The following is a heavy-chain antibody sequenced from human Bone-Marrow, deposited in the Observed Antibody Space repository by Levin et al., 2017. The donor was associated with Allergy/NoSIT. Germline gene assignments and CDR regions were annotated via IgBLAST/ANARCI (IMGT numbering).Heavy chain of an antibody. CDR2: MSYDGSKK. CDR3: AKDSDYGDYVFDDWYFDL. Sequence: GESLKISCAASGVTLSSFGMHWVRQAPGKGLEWVAVMSYDGSKKDYADSVKGRFTISRDTSKNTLYLQMDSLRVEDTAVYYCAKDSDYGDYVFDDWYFDLWGRGTLVTVSS. V-gene: IGHV3-30*18. J-gene: IGHJ2*01. CDR1: GVTLSSFG. D-gene: IGHD4-17*01.